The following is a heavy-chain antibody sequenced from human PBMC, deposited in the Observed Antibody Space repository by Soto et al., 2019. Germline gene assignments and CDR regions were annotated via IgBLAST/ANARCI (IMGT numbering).Heavy chain of an antibody. CDR3: AIYDIHFYDFDY. CDR1: GFTFSSYA. V-gene: IGHV3-23*01. D-gene: IGHD3-9*01. J-gene: IGHJ4*02. Sequence: EVQLLESGGGLVQPGGSLRLSCAASGFTFSSYAMSWVRQAPGKGLEWVSAISGSGGSTYYADSVKGRFTISRDNSKNTLYLQMNSLRAEDTAVYYCAIYDIHFYDFDYWGQGTLVTVSS. CDR2: ISGSGGST.